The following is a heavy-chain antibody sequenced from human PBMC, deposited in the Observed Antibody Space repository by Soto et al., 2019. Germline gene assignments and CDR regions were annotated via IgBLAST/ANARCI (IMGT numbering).Heavy chain of an antibody. CDR3: ARDLLAANY. J-gene: IGHJ4*02. V-gene: IGHV1-46*01. D-gene: IGHD2-15*01. Sequence: QVQLVQSGAEVKKPGASVKLSCKASGYTFTSSYVHWVRQAPGQGLEWVAIINPNGGNTNYAQEFQGRVTVTRDTSTSTVFMELSSLHSDDTAVYYCARDLLAANYWGQGTLVTVSS. CDR2: INPNGGNT. CDR1: GYTFTSSY.